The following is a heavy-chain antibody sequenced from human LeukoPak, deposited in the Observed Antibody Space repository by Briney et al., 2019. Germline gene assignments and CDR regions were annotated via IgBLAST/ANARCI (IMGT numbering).Heavy chain of an antibody. D-gene: IGHD5-24*01. V-gene: IGHV3-48*03. Sequence: GGSLRLPCAASGFTFSTYEMNWVRQAPGKGLEWVSHISSSGSTTYYADSVKGRFTISRDNAKNSLYLQMNSLRAEDTAVYYCASPQYYFDYWGQGTLVTVSS. J-gene: IGHJ4*02. CDR1: GFTFSTYE. CDR2: ISSSGSTT. CDR3: ASPQYYFDY.